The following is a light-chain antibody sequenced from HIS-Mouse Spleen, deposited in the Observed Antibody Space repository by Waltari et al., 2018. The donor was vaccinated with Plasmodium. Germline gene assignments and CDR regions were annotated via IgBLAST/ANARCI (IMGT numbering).Light chain of an antibody. V-gene: IGLV3-10*01. CDR1: ALPKKY. CDR2: EDR. J-gene: IGLJ3*02. Sequence: SYELTQPPSVSVSPGKTARITCSGDALPKKYAYWYQQKSGQAPVLVIYEDRKRPSGSPERFSGYRSGTMATLTSSGAQVEDEADYYCYSTDSSGNHRVFGGGTKLTVL. CDR3: YSTDSSGNHRV.